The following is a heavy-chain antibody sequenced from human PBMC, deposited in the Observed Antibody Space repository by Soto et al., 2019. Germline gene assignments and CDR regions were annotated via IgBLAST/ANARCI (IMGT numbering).Heavy chain of an antibody. V-gene: IGHV3-23*01. CDR1: GFTFSSYA. CDR3: AKSVRPRLWELGLYYFDY. J-gene: IGHJ4*02. D-gene: IGHD1-26*01. CDR2: ISGSGGST. Sequence: PGGSLRLSCAASGFTFSSYAMSWVRQAPGKGLEWVSAISGSGGSTYYADSVKGRFTISRDNSKNTLYLQMNSLRAGDTAVYYCAKSVRPRLWELGLYYFDYSGPGTLVTVSS.